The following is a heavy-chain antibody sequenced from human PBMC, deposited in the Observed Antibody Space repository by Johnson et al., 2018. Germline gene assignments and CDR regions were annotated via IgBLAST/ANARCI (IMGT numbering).Heavy chain of an antibody. CDR2: MNLNSGKT. Sequence: QVQLGQSGAEVKKPGASVKVSCKASGYTFTSHDINWVRQATGPGLEWMGWMNLNSGKTGYAQKFQDRVTITRDTSASTAHMELSSLNSEDTAVYYCARDCAYTGCDAFDIWGQGTMVTVSS. D-gene: IGHD3-16*01. V-gene: IGHV1-8*01. CDR3: ARDCAYTGCDAFDI. CDR1: GYTFTSHD. J-gene: IGHJ3*02.